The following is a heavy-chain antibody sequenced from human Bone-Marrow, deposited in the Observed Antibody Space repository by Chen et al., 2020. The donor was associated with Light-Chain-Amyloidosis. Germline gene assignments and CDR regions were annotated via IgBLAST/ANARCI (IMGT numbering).Heavy chain of an antibody. CDR3: ARVGSYDSSGYYFYYFDY. Sequence: EVQLAESGGGLVQPGGSLRLSCAASGFTFSSYEMNWVRQAPGKGLEWVSYISSSCSTIYYADSVKGRFTISRDNAKNSLYLQMNSLRAEDTAVYYCARVGSYDSSGYYFYYFDYWGQGTLVTVSS. V-gene: IGHV3-48*03. CDR1: GFTFSSYE. J-gene: IGHJ4*02. CDR2: ISSSCSTI. D-gene: IGHD3-22*01.